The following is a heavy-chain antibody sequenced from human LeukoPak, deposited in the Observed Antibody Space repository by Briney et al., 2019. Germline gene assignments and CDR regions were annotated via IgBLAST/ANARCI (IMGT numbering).Heavy chain of an antibody. V-gene: IGHV3-53*01. CDR1: GFTFSSYA. Sequence: GGSLRLPCAASGFTFSSYAMSWVRQAPGKGLEWVSVIYSGGSTYYADSVKGRFIISRDNSKNTLYLQMNSLRAEDTAVYYCARTGSGNYAINSYYGMDVWGQGTTVTVSS. CDR2: IYSGGST. D-gene: IGHD3-10*01. CDR3: ARTGSGNYAINSYYGMDV. J-gene: IGHJ6*02.